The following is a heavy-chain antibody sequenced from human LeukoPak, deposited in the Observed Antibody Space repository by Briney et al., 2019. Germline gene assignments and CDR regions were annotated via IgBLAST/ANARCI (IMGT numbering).Heavy chain of an antibody. CDR2: FDPEDGET. J-gene: IGHJ5*02. V-gene: IGHV1-24*01. D-gene: IGHD3-10*01. Sequence: ASVKVSCKVSGYTLTELSMHWVRQAPGKGLEWMGGFDPEDGETIYAQKFQGRVTVTEDTSTDTAYMELSSLRSEDTAVYYCAILQHYGDLAWFDPWGQGTLVTVSS. CDR3: AILQHYGDLAWFDP. CDR1: GYTLTELS.